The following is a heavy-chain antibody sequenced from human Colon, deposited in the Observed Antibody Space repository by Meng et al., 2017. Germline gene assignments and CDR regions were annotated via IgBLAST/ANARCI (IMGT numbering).Heavy chain of an antibody. V-gene: IGHV3-7*01. D-gene: IGHD5-18*01. CDR3: ARVLSYSYGYGSYGMDV. CDR1: GFTFSSYW. J-gene: IGHJ6*02. CDR2: IKQDGSEK. Sequence: GESLKISCAASGFTFSSYWMSWVRQAPGKGLEWVANIKQDGSEKYYVDSVKGRFTISRDNAKNSLYLQMNSLRAEDTAVYYCARVLSYSYGYGSYGMDVWGQGPTVTVSS.